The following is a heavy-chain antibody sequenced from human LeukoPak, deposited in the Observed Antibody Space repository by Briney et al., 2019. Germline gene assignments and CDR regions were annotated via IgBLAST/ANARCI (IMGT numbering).Heavy chain of an antibody. CDR1: GFTVSSNY. V-gene: IGHV3-53*01. D-gene: IGHD5-24*01. J-gene: IGHJ4*02. CDR2: IYSDVST. CDR3: ARGRDGQNTLDY. Sequence: GRSLRLSCAASGFTVSSNYMNWVRQAPGKGLEWVSVIYSDVSTYYADSVKGRFTISRDSSKNTLYFQMNSLRAEDTAVYYCARGRDGQNTLDYWGQGTMVTVSS.